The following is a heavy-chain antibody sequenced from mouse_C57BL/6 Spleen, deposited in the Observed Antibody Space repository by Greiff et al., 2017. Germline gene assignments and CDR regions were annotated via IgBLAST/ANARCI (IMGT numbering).Heavy chain of an antibody. J-gene: IGHJ2*01. CDR1: GYTFTDYE. CDR2: IDPETGGT. CDR3: TRRDYFDD. V-gene: IGHV1-15*01. Sequence: VQLQQSGAELVRPGASVTLSCKASGYTFTDYEMHWVKQTPVHGLEWIGAIDPETGGTAYNQQFTGKALLTVDKSSSTAYMERRSLTAEDFAVYYSTRRDYFDDWGKGTTLTVSS.